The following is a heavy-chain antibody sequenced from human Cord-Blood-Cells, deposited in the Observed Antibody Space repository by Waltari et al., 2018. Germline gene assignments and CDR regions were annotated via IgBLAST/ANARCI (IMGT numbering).Heavy chain of an antibody. CDR1: GGSISSRSYY. CDR2: TYYSGRP. Sequence: QLQLQESGPGLVKPSETLSLPCTVSGGSISSRSYYWVWIRQPPGKGLEWIGSTYYSGRPYCNPPLKSRVTISVDTSKNQFSLKLSSVTAADTAVYYCARQRRFASGPTVATIDYWGQGTLVTVSS. V-gene: IGHV4-39*01. CDR3: ARQRRFASGPTVATIDY. D-gene: IGHD5-12*01. J-gene: IGHJ4*02.